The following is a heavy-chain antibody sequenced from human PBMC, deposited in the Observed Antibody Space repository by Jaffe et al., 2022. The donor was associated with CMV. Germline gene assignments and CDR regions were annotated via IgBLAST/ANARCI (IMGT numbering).Heavy chain of an antibody. CDR1: GFSLSNARMG. V-gene: IGHV2-26*01. CDR2: IFSNDEK. D-gene: IGHD3-22*01. CDR3: ARTRSSYYDSSGRGRNAFDI. Sequence: QVTLKESGPVLVKPTETLTLTCTVSGFSLSNARMGVSWIRQPPGKALEWLAHIFSNDEKSYSTSLKSRLTISKDTSKSQVVLTMTNLDPVDTATYYCARTRSSYYDSSGRGRNAFDIWGQGTMVTVSS. J-gene: IGHJ3*02.